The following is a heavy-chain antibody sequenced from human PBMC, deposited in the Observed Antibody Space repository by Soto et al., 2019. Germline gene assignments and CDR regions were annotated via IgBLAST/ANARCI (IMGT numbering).Heavy chain of an antibody. CDR2: IIPIFGTA. D-gene: IGHD5-12*01. CDR1: GGTFSSYA. Sequence: VASVKVSCKASGGTFSSYAISWVRQAPGQGLEWMGGIIPIFGTANYAQKFQGRVTITADESTSTAYMELSSLRSEDTAVYYCARGSGDGFEISYFDYWGQGTLVTVSS. J-gene: IGHJ4*02. CDR3: ARGSGDGFEISYFDY. V-gene: IGHV1-69*13.